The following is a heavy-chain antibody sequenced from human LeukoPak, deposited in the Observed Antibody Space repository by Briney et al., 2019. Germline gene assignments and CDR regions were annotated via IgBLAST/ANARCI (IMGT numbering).Heavy chain of an antibody. J-gene: IGHJ6*03. D-gene: IGHD3-22*01. CDR3: ATNYYDSSGFSRYYYYMDV. Sequence: PSETLSLTCTVSGGSISSGSYYWSWIRQPAGKGLEWIGRIYTSGSTTYNPSLKSRVTISVDTSKNQFSLKLSSVTAADTAVYYCATNYYDSSGFSRYYYYMDVWGKGTTVTVSS. V-gene: IGHV4-61*02. CDR1: GGSISSGSYY. CDR2: IYTSGST.